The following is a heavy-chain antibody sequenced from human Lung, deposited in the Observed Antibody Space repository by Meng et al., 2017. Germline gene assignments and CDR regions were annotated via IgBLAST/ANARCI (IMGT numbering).Heavy chain of an antibody. D-gene: IGHD1-26*01. CDR2: IFHSGST. V-gene: IGHV4-4*02. CDR1: GVSITSSTW. J-gene: IGHJ4*02. Sequence: VQRRGSGPGLVKPSGALSLNCAVSGVSITSSTWWSWVRQTPGKGLEWFGEIFHSGSTNYNPPLESRVTISVDKSKNQFSLKVYSVTAADTATYYCARFDISSSGRGDYWGQGILVTVSS. CDR3: ARFDISSSGRGDY.